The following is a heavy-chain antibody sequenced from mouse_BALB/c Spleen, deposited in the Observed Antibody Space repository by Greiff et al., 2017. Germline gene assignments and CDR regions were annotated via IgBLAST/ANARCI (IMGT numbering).Heavy chain of an antibody. CDR2: INPNNGGT. V-gene: IGHV1-18*01. D-gene: IGHD2-14*01. CDR1: GYTFTDYN. Sequence: SGPELVKPGASVKIPCKASGYTFTDYNMDWVKQSHGKSLEWIGDINPNNGGTIYNQKFKGKATLTVDKSSSTAYMELRGLTSEDTAVYYCARLERYRPDYAMDYWGQGTSVTVSS. CDR3: ARLERYRPDYAMDY. J-gene: IGHJ4*01.